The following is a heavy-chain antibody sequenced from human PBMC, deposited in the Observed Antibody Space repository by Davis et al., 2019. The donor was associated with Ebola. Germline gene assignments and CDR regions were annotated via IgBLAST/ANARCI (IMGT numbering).Heavy chain of an antibody. CDR2: INGNGGTT. V-gene: IGHV3-23*01. Sequence: GESLKISCPTSGFTFSTYAMSWIRQTPGKGLESVSSINGNGGTTSYADSVKGRFTISRDNSKNTLYLQMNSLRAEDTAVYYCAKGYDFWSGYPYDYWGQGTLVTVSS. CDR3: AKGYDFWSGYPYDY. D-gene: IGHD3-3*01. J-gene: IGHJ4*02. CDR1: GFTFSTYA.